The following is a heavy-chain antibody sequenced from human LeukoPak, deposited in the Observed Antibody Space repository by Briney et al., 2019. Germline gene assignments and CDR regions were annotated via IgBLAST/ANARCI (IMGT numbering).Heavy chain of an antibody. D-gene: IGHD2-2*02. CDR1: GGSISSGGYS. CDR2: LYHSGST. Sequence: PSETLSLTCTVSGGSISSGGYSWSWIRQPPGKGLEWIGYLYHSGSTYYNPSLKSRVTISVDRSKNQFSLKLSSVTAADTAVYYCARGGCSSTSCYTAYWGQGTLVTVSS. CDR3: ARGGCSSTSCYTAY. J-gene: IGHJ4*02. V-gene: IGHV4-30-2*01.